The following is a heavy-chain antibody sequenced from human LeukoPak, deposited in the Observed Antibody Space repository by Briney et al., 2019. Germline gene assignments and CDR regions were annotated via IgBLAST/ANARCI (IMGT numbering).Heavy chain of an antibody. CDR3: ATVGRSTRPGY. CDR1: GFTFSSSE. V-gene: IGHV3-48*03. CDR2: IDSDGSTK. Sequence: GGSLRLSCAASGFTFSSSEMNWVRQSPGKGLEWISYIDSDGSTKYYADSVKGRFTVSRDNAKNSLFLQMNSLRAEDTAVYYCATVGRSTRPGYWGQGTLVTVSS. J-gene: IGHJ4*02. D-gene: IGHD6-6*01.